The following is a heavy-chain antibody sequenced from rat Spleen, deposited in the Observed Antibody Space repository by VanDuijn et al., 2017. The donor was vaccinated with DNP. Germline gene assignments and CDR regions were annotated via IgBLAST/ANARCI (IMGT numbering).Heavy chain of an antibody. J-gene: IGHJ3*01. CDR2: ISSGGGT. V-gene: IGHV2S12*01. Sequence: QVQLIESGPGLVQPSQTLSLTCIVSGFSLTSYGISWVRQPPGKGLEWIAVISSGGGTYHNSALKSRLSISRDTSKSQVFLKMNSLQTEDTATYYCARAVVDWGQGTLVTVSS. D-gene: IGHD1-1*01. CDR3: ARAVVD. CDR1: GFSLTSYG.